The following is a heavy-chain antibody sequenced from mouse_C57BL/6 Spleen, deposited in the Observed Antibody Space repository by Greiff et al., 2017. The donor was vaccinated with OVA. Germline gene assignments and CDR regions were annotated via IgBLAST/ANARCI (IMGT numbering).Heavy chain of an antibody. CDR1: GYTFTSYW. Sequence: QVQLQQSGAELVRPGSSVKLSCKASGYTFTSYWMHWVKQRPIQGLEWIGNIDPSDSETHYNQKFKDKATLTVDKSSSTAYMQLSSLTSEDSAVYYCARGGTAQAPFAYWGQGTLVTVSA. CDR3: ARGGTAQAPFAY. D-gene: IGHD3-2*02. J-gene: IGHJ3*01. V-gene: IGHV1-52*01. CDR2: IDPSDSET.